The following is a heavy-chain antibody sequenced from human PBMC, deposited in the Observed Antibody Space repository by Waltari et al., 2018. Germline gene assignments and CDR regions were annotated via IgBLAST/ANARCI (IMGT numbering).Heavy chain of an antibody. D-gene: IGHD2-15*01. CDR3: AAALGGGISASRPFHF. V-gene: IGHV1-18*04. CDR1: GYNFGSHG. CDR2: VSGYNSDT. J-gene: IGHJ3*01. Sequence: QVQLVQSGAEVKKPGSSVKVSCKPSGYNFGSHGISWLRQAPGQGPEWMGWVSGYNSDTIYAQTFQGRVTMTADTSIHTAYMELTSLTSEDTAFYYCAAALGGGISASRPFHFWGQGTMITVSS.